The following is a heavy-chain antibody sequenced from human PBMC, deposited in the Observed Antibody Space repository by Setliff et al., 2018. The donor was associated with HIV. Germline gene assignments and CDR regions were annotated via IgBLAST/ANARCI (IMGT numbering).Heavy chain of an antibody. CDR3: ARGANYYDSSGYYDY. D-gene: IGHD3-22*01. CDR2: IYYSGST. J-gene: IGHJ4*02. V-gene: IGHV4-61*08. Sequence: SETLSLTCTVSGGSISSSDFYWSWIRQHPGKGLEWIGYIYYSGSTNYNPSLKSRVTISVDTSKNQFSLKLSSVTAADTAVYYSARGANYYDSSGYYDYWGQGTLVTVSS. CDR1: GGSISSSDFY.